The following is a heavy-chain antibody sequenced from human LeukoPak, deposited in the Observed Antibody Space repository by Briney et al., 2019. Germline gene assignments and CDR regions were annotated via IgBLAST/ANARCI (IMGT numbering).Heavy chain of an antibody. CDR1: GLTVSSSY. J-gene: IGHJ3*02. CDR3: ARNILFAFDI. D-gene: IGHD2/OR15-2a*01. CDR2: IYNDGST. Sequence: PGGSLRLSCAASGLTVSSSYMSWVRQAPGKGLEWVSIIYNDGSTYYADSMKGRFTISRDNSKNTLYLHVNSLRAEDTAMYYCARNILFAFDIWGQGTMVTVSS. V-gene: IGHV3-53*01.